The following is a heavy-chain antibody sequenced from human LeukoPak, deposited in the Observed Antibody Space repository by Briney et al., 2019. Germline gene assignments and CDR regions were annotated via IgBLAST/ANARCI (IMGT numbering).Heavy chain of an antibody. D-gene: IGHD5/OR15-5a*01. Sequence: SETLSLTCTVSGGSISSYYWSWIRQPPGKGLEWIGYIYYSGSTNHNPSPKSRVTISVDTSKNQFSLKLSSMTAADTAVYYCARGQDIASYWGYYYMDVWGKGTTVTVSS. V-gene: IGHV4-59*01. J-gene: IGHJ6*03. CDR2: IYYSGST. CDR3: ARGQDIASYWGYYYMDV. CDR1: GGSISSYY.